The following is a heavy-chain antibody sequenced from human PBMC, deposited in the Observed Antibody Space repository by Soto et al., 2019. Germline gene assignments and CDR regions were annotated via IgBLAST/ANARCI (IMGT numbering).Heavy chain of an antibody. CDR2: IYYSGST. CDR1: GGSISSGDYY. CDR3: ARWPQLKPRFDY. D-gene: IGHD1-1*01. V-gene: IGHV4-31*03. Sequence: QVQLQESGPGLVKPSQTLSLTCTVSGGSISSGDYYWSWIRQHPGKGLEWIGYIYYSGSTYYNPSLKSRVTKSVDTSQNQFSRKLSSVTAADTAVYYCARWPQLKPRFDYWGQGTLVTVSS. J-gene: IGHJ4*02.